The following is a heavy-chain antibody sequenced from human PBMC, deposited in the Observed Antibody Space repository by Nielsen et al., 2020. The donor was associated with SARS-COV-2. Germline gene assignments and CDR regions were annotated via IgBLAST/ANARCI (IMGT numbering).Heavy chain of an antibody. V-gene: IGHV1-8*01. J-gene: IGHJ6*02. CDR1: GYTFTSYD. D-gene: IGHD2-2*01. CDR2: MNPNSGNT. CDR3: ARDRCSSTSCYGGYYYYGMDV. Sequence: ASVKVSCKASGYTFTSYDINWVRQATGQGLEWMGWMNPNSGNTGYAQKFQGRVTITADKSTSTAYMELSSLRSEDTAVYYCARDRCSSTSCYGGYYYYGMDVWGQGTTVTVSS.